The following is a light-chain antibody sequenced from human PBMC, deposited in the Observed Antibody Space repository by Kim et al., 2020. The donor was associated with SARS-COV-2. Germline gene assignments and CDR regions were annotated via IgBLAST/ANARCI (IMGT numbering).Light chain of an antibody. CDR1: SSNSDRNS. J-gene: IGLJ1*01. CDR3: AAWDHRMNSYV. Sequence: GQTVTFSLSEASSNSDRNSTPCHQQPQGPAPQLPLFAPDQRPSAVPARFSGAESGTSASLPITGLQSEDEADYPCAAWDHRMNSYVFGRGTKVTVL. CDR2: APD. V-gene: IGLV1-44*01.